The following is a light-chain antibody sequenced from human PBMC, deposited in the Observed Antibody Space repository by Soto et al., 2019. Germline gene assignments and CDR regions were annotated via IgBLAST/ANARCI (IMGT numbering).Light chain of an antibody. J-gene: IGKJ1*01. CDR1: QSISTR. V-gene: IGKV1-5*01. Sequence: DIQMTESPSTLSASVGDRVPITCRASQSISTRLAWYQQKARKAPKVLIYDDSRLESGVPSRFSGSGSGTEFTLTISRLQPDDFASYYCQQYDSYSWTFGKGTKG. CDR3: QQYDSYSWT. CDR2: DDS.